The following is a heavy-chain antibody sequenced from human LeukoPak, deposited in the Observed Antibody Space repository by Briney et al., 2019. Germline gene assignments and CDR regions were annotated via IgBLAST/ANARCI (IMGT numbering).Heavy chain of an antibody. D-gene: IGHD6-13*01. Sequence: SVKVSCKSSGYTFANFGITWVRQAPGQGLEWMGGIIPIFGTANYAQKFQGRVTITTDESTSTAYMELSSLRSEDTAVYYCARGSSWSNNWFDPWGQGTLVTVSS. J-gene: IGHJ5*02. CDR1: GYTFANFG. CDR3: ARGSSWSNNWFDP. V-gene: IGHV1-69*05. CDR2: IIPIFGTA.